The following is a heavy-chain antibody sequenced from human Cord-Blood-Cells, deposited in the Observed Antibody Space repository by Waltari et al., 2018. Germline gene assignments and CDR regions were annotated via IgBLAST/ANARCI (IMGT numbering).Heavy chain of an antibody. CDR2: INPNSGGT. V-gene: IGHV1-2*02. CDR1: GYTFTGYY. Sequence: QVQLVQSGAEVKKPGASVKVSCKASGYTFTGYYMHWVRQAPGQGLEWMGGINPNSGGTNYAQKFQGRVTMTSDTSISTAYMELSRLRSDDTAVYYCARTPGSSWFNYFDYWGQGTLVTVSS. CDR3: ARTPGSSWFNYFDY. D-gene: IGHD6-13*01. J-gene: IGHJ4*02.